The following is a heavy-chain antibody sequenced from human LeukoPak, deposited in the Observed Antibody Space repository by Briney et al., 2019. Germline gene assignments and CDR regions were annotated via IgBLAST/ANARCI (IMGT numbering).Heavy chain of an antibody. D-gene: IGHD2-21*02. CDR2: IYYSGST. J-gene: IGHJ4*02. Sequence: SETLSLTCTVSGGSISSYYWSWIRQPAGKGLEWIGYIYYSGSTNYNPSLKSRVTISVDTSKNQFSLRLSSVTAADTAVYYCARGGYCGGDCYFYYWGQGTLVTVSS. CDR3: ARGGYCGGDCYFYY. V-gene: IGHV4-59*01. CDR1: GGSISSYY.